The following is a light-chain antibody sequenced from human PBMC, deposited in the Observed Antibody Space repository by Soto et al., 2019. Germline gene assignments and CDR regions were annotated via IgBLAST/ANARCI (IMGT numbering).Light chain of an antibody. CDR1: SSNIGSDY. V-gene: IGLV1-47*01. Sequence: QSVQTQPPSASGTPGQRVTISCSGSSSNIGSDYVYWYQQFPGTAPKLLIYRNNQRPSGVPDRFSGSKSGTSASLAISGLRSEDEADYYCAAWDDSLSGYVFGTGTRSPS. CDR2: RNN. J-gene: IGLJ1*01. CDR3: AAWDDSLSGYV.